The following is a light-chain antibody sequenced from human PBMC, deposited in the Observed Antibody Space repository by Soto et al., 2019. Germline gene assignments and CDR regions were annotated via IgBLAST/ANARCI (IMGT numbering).Light chain of an antibody. CDR2: DVS. CDR3: SQYTSSSTLGYA. J-gene: IGLJ1*01. CDR1: SSDVGGYNY. Sequence: QSVLTQPASVSGSPGQSITISCTGTSSDVGGYNYVSWYQQHPGKAPKLMIYDVSNRPSGVSNRFSGSKSGNTASLTIYGIQHEHEEDYYRSQYTSSSTLGYACGTATKVIVL. V-gene: IGLV2-14*01.